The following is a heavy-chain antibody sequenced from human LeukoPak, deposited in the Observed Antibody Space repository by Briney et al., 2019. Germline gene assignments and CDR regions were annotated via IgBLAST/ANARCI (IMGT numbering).Heavy chain of an antibody. D-gene: IGHD6-19*01. V-gene: IGHV3-21*01. CDR3: ARTIFSTRWYLVDY. Sequence: KSGGSLRLSCAASGFTFGSYSMNWVRQAPGKGLGWVSSISTSISYIYYADSVKGRFTISRDNAKNSLYLQMNSLRAEDTAVYYYARTIFSTRWYLVDYWGQGTLVTVSS. CDR1: GFTFGSYS. J-gene: IGHJ4*02. CDR2: ISTSISYI.